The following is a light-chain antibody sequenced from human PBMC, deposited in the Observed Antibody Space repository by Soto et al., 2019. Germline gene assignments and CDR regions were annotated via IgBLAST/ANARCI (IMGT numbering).Light chain of an antibody. Sequence: EIVMTQSPATLSVSPGERVTLSCRASESLSTYLAWYQQKPGQAPRLLIYGASTKATGIPARFSGSGSATDFTLTISSLQSEDFVVYYCQSYNDWPFTFGQGTKLAI. J-gene: IGKJ2*01. CDR2: GAS. CDR1: ESLSTY. V-gene: IGKV3-15*01. CDR3: QSYNDWPFT.